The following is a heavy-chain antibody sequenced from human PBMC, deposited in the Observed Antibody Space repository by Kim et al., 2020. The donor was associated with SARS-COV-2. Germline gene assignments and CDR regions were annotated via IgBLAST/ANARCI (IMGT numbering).Heavy chain of an antibody. Sequence: GGSLRLSCASSGFTVSSNYMSWVSQAPGKGLEWVSVIYSGGSTYYADSVKGRFTISRDNSKNTLYLQMNSLRAEDTAVYYCARDYIGGYFDYWGQGTLVTVSS. CDR3: ARDYIGGYFDY. CDR2: IYSGGST. V-gene: IGHV3-53*01. D-gene: IGHD1-26*01. J-gene: IGHJ4*02. CDR1: GFTVSSNY.